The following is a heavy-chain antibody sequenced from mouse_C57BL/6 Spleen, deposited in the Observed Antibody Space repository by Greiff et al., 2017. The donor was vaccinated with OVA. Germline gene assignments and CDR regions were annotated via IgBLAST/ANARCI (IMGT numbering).Heavy chain of an antibody. Sequence: EVKLEESGGGLVQPGGSMKLSCVASGFTFSNYWMNWVRQSPEQGLEWVAQIRFNSDNYATHYAESVKGRFTISRDDSKSSVYLQMNNLRAEDTGLYYCTGSHFDDWGKGTTLTVSS. J-gene: IGHJ2*01. CDR1: GFTFSNYW. CDR2: IRFNSDNYAT. V-gene: IGHV6-3*01. CDR3: TGSHFDD.